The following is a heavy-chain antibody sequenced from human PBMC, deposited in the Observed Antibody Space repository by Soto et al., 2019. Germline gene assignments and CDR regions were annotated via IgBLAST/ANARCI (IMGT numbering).Heavy chain of an antibody. D-gene: IGHD6-13*01. CDR1: GFTFSSYA. J-gene: IGHJ6*02. V-gene: IGHV3-30-3*01. CDR2: ISYDGSNK. CDR3: ARGRSSSWDLLGYYGMDV. Sequence: QVQLVESGGGVAQPGRSLRLSCAASGFTFSSYAMHWVRQAPGKGLEWVAVISYDGSNKYYADSVKGRFTISRDNSKNTLYLQMNSLRAEDTAVYYCARGRSSSWDLLGYYGMDVWGQGTTVTVSS.